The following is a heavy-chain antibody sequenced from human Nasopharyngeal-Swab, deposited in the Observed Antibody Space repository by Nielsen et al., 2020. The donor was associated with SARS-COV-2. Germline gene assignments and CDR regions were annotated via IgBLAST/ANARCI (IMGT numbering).Heavy chain of an antibody. Sequence: GESLKISCAASGFTFSSYSMNWVRQAPGKGLEWVSSISNSSSYIYYADSVKGRFTIPRDNAKNSLYLQMNSLRAEDTAVYYCASSPAAAGTVYYYYGMDVWGQGTTVTVSS. J-gene: IGHJ6*02. D-gene: IGHD6-13*01. V-gene: IGHV3-21*01. CDR1: GFTFSSYS. CDR3: ASSPAAAGTVYYYYGMDV. CDR2: ISNSSSYI.